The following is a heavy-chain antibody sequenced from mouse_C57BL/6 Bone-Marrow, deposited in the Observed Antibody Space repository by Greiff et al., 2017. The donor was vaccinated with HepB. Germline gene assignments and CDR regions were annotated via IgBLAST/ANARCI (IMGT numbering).Heavy chain of an antibody. D-gene: IGHD1-1*01. CDR1: GYTFTSYG. J-gene: IGHJ2*01. CDR2: IYPRSGNT. V-gene: IGHV1-81*01. Sequence: QVHVKQSGAELARPGASVKLSCKASGYTFTSYGISWVKQRTGQGLEWIGEIYPRSGNTYYNEKFKGKATLTADKSSSTAYMELRSLTSEDSAVYFCARRLYYYGSSYDYWGQGTTLTVSS. CDR3: ARRLYYYGSSYDY.